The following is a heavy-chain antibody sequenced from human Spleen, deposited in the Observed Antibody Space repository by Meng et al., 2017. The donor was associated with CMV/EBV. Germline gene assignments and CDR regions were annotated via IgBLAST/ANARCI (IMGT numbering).Heavy chain of an antibody. V-gene: IGHV4-4*07. CDR2: IYRSGST. Sequence: QVQLQESGQGRVKPSETPSLTCTVYGGSVSDYDWSWIRQPAGKGLEWIGRIYRSGSTNYNPSLKSRVSMSLDTSKNQFSLNLSSVTAADTAVYYCARDRGRLLNLDYWGQGTLVTVSS. D-gene: IGHD2-21*02. CDR1: GGSVSDYD. CDR3: ARDRGRLLNLDY. J-gene: IGHJ4*02.